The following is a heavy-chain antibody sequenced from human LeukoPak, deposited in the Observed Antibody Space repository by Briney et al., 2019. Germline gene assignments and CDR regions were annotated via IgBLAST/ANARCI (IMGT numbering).Heavy chain of an antibody. CDR3: AREKDDYRPFDY. CDR1: GDSVSSNRAA. J-gene: IGHJ4*02. CDR2: TFYRSKWYD. D-gene: IGHD4-11*01. Sequence: SQTLSLTCAISGDSVSSNRAAWNWIRQSPSRGLEWLGRTFYRSKWYDDYAVSVKSRITINSDTSKNQFSLHLNSVTPEDTAVYFCAREKDDYRPFDYWGQGTLVTVSS. V-gene: IGHV6-1*01.